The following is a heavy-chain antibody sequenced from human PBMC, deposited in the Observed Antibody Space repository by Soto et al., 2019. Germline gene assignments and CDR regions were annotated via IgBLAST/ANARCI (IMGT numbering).Heavy chain of an antibody. CDR1: GFSFNSFN. Sequence: GGSLRLSCLASGFSFNSFNMNWMRGAPGRGLEWVASISVSGDNIYYGDSVQGRFTISRDNSKRSVFLDLSSLRVEDTAVYYCARDLGLLKSLFDYWGQGTLVTVSS. CDR2: ISVSGDNI. D-gene: IGHD3-16*01. J-gene: IGHJ4*02. CDR3: ARDLGLLKSLFDY. V-gene: IGHV3-21*01.